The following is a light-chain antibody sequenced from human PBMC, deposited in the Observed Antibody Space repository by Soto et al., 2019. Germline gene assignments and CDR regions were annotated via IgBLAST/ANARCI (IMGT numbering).Light chain of an antibody. Sequence: SSLSASVGDRVTITCRASQSISSYLNWYQQKPGKAPKLLIYAASSLQSGVPSRFSGSGSGTEFTLTISSLQSEDFAVYYCQQYNNWVSWTFGQGTKVDIK. CDR3: QQYNNWVSWT. CDR1: QSISSY. J-gene: IGKJ1*01. V-gene: IGKV1-39*01. CDR2: AAS.